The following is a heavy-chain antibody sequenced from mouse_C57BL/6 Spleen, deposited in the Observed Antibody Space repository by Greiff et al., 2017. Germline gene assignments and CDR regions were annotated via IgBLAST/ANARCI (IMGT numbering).Heavy chain of an antibody. CDR3: ARALLDTTGPAGFAY. CDR1: GYSFTGYY. CDR2: INPSTGGT. J-gene: IGHJ3*01. Sequence: VQLQQSGPELVKPGASVKISCKASGYSFTGYYMNWVKQSPEKGLEWIGEINPSTGGTTYNQKFKAKATLTVDKSSSTAYMQLKSLTSEDSAVYYCARALLDTTGPAGFAYWGQGTLVTVSA. D-gene: IGHD3-1*01. V-gene: IGHV1-42*01.